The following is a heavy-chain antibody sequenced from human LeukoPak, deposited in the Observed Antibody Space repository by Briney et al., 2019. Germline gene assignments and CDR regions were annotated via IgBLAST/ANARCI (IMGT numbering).Heavy chain of an antibody. Sequence: GGSLRLSCAASGFTFRSYSMNWVRQAPGKGLEWVSCISSTSTYIYYADSVKGRFTISRDNAKNSLYLQMNSLRAEDTAVYYCACLVGATQDVWGKGTTVIVSS. CDR2: ISSTSTYI. CDR3: ACLVGATQDV. J-gene: IGHJ6*04. V-gene: IGHV3-21*01. CDR1: GFTFRSYS. D-gene: IGHD1-26*01.